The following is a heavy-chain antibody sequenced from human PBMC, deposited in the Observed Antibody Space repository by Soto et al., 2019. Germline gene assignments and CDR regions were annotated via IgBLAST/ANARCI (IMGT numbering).Heavy chain of an antibody. CDR3: AREQFDRDYGDHIYYYGMDV. J-gene: IGHJ6*02. CDR1: GGSISSGEYY. V-gene: IGHV4-30-4*01. D-gene: IGHD4-17*01. Sequence: SETMALTCTVSGGSISSGEYYWSWIRQPPGKGLEWIGYIYYSGSTYYNPSLKSRVTISVDTSKNQFSLKQSSVTAADTAVYYCAREQFDRDYGDHIYYYGMDVWGQGTTVTVSS. CDR2: IYYSGST.